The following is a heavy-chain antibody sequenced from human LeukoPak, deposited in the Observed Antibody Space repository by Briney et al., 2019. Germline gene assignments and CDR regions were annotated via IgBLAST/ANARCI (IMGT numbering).Heavy chain of an antibody. D-gene: IGHD5-24*01. Sequence: GGSLRLSCAASGFIFSNYGMHWVRQAPGKGLEWVAVVSYDGSNKYYADSVKGRFTISRDNSKNTLYLQMNSLRAEDTAVYYCAREPPRRDGYDYWGQGTLVTVSS. CDR1: GFIFSNYG. CDR2: VSYDGSNK. CDR3: AREPPRRDGYDY. V-gene: IGHV3-30*03. J-gene: IGHJ4*02.